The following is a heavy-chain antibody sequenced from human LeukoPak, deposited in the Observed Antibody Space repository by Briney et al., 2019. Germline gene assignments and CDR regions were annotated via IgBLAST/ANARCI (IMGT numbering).Heavy chain of an antibody. CDR1: GGSISSSSYY. Sequence: PSETLSLTCTVSGGSISSSSYYWGWIRQPPGKGLEWIGSIYYGGSTYYNPSLKSRVTISVDTSKNQFSLKLSSVTAADTAVYYCARQDIVVVVAATGSWFDPWGQGTLVTVSS. D-gene: IGHD2-15*01. CDR2: IYYGGST. CDR3: ARQDIVVVVAATGSWFDP. J-gene: IGHJ5*02. V-gene: IGHV4-39*01.